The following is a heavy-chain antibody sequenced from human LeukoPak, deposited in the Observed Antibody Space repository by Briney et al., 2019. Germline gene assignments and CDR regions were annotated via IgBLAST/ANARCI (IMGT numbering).Heavy chain of an antibody. V-gene: IGHV1-2*02. D-gene: IGHD5-18*01. Sequence: ASVKVSCKASGYTFTGYYMHWVRQAPGQGLAWMGWINPNSGGTNYAQKFQGRVTMTRDTSISTAYMELSRLRSDDTAVYYCARGRIQLWLSSGFDYWGQGTLVTVSS. CDR1: GYTFTGYY. J-gene: IGHJ4*02. CDR2: INPNSGGT. CDR3: ARGRIQLWLSSGFDY.